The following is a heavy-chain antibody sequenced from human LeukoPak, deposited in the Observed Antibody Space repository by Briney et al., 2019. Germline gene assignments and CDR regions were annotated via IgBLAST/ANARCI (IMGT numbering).Heavy chain of an antibody. V-gene: IGHV3-23*01. CDR2: LTASGETT. CDR3: AANGESTDWHWNY. D-gene: IGHD3-9*01. Sequence: GGSLRLSCAASGFTFSSYAMSWVRQAPGTGLEWVSALTASGETTYYADSVKGRFTISRDNSKNTLFLQMNSLRAEDTAVYYCAANGESTDWHWNYWGQGTLVTVSS. J-gene: IGHJ4*02. CDR1: GFTFSSYA.